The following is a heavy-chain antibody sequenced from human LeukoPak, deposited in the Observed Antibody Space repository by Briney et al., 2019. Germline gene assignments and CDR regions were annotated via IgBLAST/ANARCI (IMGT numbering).Heavy chain of an antibody. D-gene: IGHD3-10*01. CDR3: ARDHYGSGSWFDP. CDR1: GFTFSSYA. V-gene: IGHV3-23*01. Sequence: PGGSLRLSCAASGFTFSSYAMSWVRQAPGKGLEWVSAISGSGGSTYYADSVKGRFTISRDNSKNTLYLQMNSLRAEDSAVYYCARDHYGSGSWFDPWGQGTLVTVSS. J-gene: IGHJ5*02. CDR2: ISGSGGST.